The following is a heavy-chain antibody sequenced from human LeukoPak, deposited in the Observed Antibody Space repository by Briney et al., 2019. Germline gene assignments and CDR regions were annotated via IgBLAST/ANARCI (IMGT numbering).Heavy chain of an antibody. J-gene: IGHJ5*02. Sequence: ASVKVSCKASGYAFTGYYMHWVRQAPGQGLEWMGWINPNSGGTNYAQKFQGRVTMTRDTSISTAYMELSRLRSDDTAVYYCARSYRSGSYWFDPWGQGTLVTVSS. CDR3: ARSYRSGSYWFDP. V-gene: IGHV1-2*02. CDR2: INPNSGGT. CDR1: GYAFTGYY. D-gene: IGHD1-26*01.